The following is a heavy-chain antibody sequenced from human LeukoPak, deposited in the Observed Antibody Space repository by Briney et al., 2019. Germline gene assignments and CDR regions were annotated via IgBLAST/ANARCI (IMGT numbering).Heavy chain of an antibody. CDR2: IYPGDSDT. J-gene: IGHJ6*02. CDR1: GFNFNSYL. Sequence: GESLKISCQVSGFNFNSYLIAWVRQMPGKGLEWMGIIYPGDSDTRYSPSFQGQVTISADKSISTAYLQWSSLKASDTAMYYCARRAPPAGNYGMDVWGQGTTVTVSS. CDR3: ARRAPPAGNYGMDV. V-gene: IGHV5-51*01. D-gene: IGHD2-2*01.